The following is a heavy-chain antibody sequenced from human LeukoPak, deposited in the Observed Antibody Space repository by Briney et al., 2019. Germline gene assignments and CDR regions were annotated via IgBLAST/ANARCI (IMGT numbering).Heavy chain of an antibody. CDR1: GFTFSSYS. CDR2: ISSSSSYI. D-gene: IGHD1-14*01. V-gene: IGHV3-21*04. J-gene: IGHJ4*02. CDR3: AKDEAGKVGHFDY. Sequence: GGSLRLSCAASGFTFSSYSMNWVRQAPGKGLEWVSSISSSSSYIYYADSVKGRFTISRDNAKNSLCLQMNSLRAEDTAVYYCAKDEAGKVGHFDYWGQGTLVTVSS.